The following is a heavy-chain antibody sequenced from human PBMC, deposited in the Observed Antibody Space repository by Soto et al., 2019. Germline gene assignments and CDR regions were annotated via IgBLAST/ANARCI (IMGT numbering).Heavy chain of an antibody. CDR2: MNGAGTST. J-gene: IGHJ6*02. CDR3: ARGEADHSHYGMDV. Sequence: EVQLLESGGGLVQPGGSLRLSCAASGFTLTTYAMTWVRQPPGQGLEWVSSMNGAGTSTSYADSVKGRFTTSRDNSKNTLYLEMNSLRAEDTAVDYCARGEADHSHYGMDVWGQGTTVIVSS. D-gene: IGHD3-10*01. V-gene: IGHV3-23*01. CDR1: GFTLTTYA.